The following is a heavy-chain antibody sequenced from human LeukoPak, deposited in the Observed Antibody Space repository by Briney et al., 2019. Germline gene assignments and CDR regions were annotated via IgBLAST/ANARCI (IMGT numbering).Heavy chain of an antibody. V-gene: IGHV5-51*01. CDR1: AYSFSSYW. D-gene: IGHD3-16*01. CDR3: ARHARMITRNYYFDC. CDR2: IYPGDSDT. Sequence: GESLKISCRASAYSFSSYWIGWVRQMHGKGLELMGIIYPGDSDTRYSTYFQGQVTIPSAETTSTAYLQWSSLKASDTTMYYCARHARMITRNYYFDCWGQGAPVTVSS. J-gene: IGHJ4*02.